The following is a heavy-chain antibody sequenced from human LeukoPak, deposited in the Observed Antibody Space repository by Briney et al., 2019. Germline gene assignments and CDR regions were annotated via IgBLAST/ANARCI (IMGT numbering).Heavy chain of an antibody. CDR1: GFTFNNAW. CDR2: IKSKTNGGTT. D-gene: IGHD2-15*01. V-gene: IGHV3-15*01. Sequence: AGGSLRLSCAAPGFTFNNAWMSWVRQAPGKGLEWVGRIKSKTNGGTTDYAAPVKGRFTISRDDSKNTLYLQMNSLKTEDTAVYYCTTCLLAYSFDYWGQGTLVTVSS. CDR3: TTCLLAYSFDY. J-gene: IGHJ4*02.